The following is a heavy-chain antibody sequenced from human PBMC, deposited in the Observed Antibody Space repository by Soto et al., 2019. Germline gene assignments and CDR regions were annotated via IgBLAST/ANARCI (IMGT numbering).Heavy chain of an antibody. D-gene: IGHD2-15*01. CDR2: ISSSSSTI. J-gene: IGHJ4*02. Sequence: GGSLRLSCAASGFTFSSYSMNWVRQAPGKGLEWVSYISSSSSTIYYADSVKGRFTISRDNAKNSLYLQMNSLRAEDTAVYYCERSPPEGVVPKGTFDDWGQGSLVTVSS. CDR3: ERSPPEGVVPKGTFDD. V-gene: IGHV3-48*01. CDR1: GFTFSSYS.